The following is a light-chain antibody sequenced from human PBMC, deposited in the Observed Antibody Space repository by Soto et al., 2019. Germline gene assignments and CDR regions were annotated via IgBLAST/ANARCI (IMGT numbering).Light chain of an antibody. J-gene: IGKJ3*01. V-gene: IGKV2-28*01. CDR1: QSLLHSNGYNY. Sequence: EIVMTQSPLSLPVTPGEPASFSCRSSQSLLHSNGYNYLDWYLQKPGQSTQLLINLGSNRASGVPDRFSGSGSGTDFTMKIRRVEAEDVGVYYCVQALQALFTFGPGTKVDIK. CDR2: LGS. CDR3: VQALQALFT.